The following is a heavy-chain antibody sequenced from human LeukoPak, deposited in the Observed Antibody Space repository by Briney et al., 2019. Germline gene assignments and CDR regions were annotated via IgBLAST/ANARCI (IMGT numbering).Heavy chain of an antibody. CDR3: ARDLLPNNSGGDY. V-gene: IGHV1-18*01. CDR1: GYTFTSYD. CDR2: ISAYNGNT. D-gene: IGHD6-25*01. J-gene: IGHJ4*02. Sequence: ASVKVSCKASGYTFTSYDINWVRQAPGQGLECMGWISAYNGNTNYAQKLQGRVAMTTDTSTSTAYMELRSLRSDDTAVYYCARDLLPNNSGGDYWGQGTLVTVSS.